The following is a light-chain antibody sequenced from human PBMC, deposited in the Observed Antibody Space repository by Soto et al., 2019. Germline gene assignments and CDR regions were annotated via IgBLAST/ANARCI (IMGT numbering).Light chain of an antibody. CDR3: SSYPRSSTYV. Sequence: QSVLTQPASVSGSPGQSITISCTGTSSDVGGYNYVSWYQQHPGKAPKLMIYEVSNRPSGVSNRFSGSKSGNTASLTISGLQAEDEADYYCSSYPRSSTYVFGTGTKVTVL. V-gene: IGLV2-14*01. CDR1: SSDVGGYNY. J-gene: IGLJ1*01. CDR2: EVS.